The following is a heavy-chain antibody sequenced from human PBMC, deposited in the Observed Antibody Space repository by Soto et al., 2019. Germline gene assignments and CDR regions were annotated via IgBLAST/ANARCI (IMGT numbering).Heavy chain of an antibody. J-gene: IGHJ4*02. Sequence: ASVKVSCKASGYTFISHGISWVRQAPGQGLEWMGWISGKNGNTNYAQKLQGRVTLTTDTSTSTAYMELSSLMSEDAAVYYCARPPGYISDWYYFDLWGQGTQVTVS. CDR3: ARPPGYISDWYYFDL. D-gene: IGHD3-9*01. CDR2: ISGKNGNT. CDR1: GYTFISHG. V-gene: IGHV1-18*04.